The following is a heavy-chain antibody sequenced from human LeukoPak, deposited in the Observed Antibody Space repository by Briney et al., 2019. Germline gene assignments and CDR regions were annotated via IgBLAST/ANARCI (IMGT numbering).Heavy chain of an antibody. Sequence: PGGSLRLSCAASGFTFSSYWMHWVRQAPGKGLVWISCIDSDGITTTYADSVKGRFTISRDNAKNTLFLQMNSLRAEDTAVYYCARSAYTTSRMDVWGKGTTVTVSS. CDR1: GFTFSSYW. D-gene: IGHD6-6*01. J-gene: IGHJ6*03. CDR3: ARSAYTTSRMDV. V-gene: IGHV3-74*01. CDR2: IDSDGITT.